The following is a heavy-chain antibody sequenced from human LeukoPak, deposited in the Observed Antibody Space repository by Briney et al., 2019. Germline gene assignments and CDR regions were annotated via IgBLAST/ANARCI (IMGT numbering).Heavy chain of an antibody. CDR3: AKDNQLRFRPAFDI. V-gene: IGHV3-23*01. Sequence: HPGASLRLSCAASGFTFSSYAMSWVRQAPGKGLEWVSAISGSGGSTYYADPVKGRFTISRDNSKDTLYLQMNSLRTEDTAVYYCAKDNQLRFRPAFDIWGQGTMVTVSS. CDR1: GFTFSSYA. D-gene: IGHD3-3*01. CDR2: ISGSGGST. J-gene: IGHJ3*02.